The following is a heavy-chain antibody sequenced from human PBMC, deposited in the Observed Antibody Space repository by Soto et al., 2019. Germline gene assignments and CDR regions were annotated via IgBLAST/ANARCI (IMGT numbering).Heavy chain of an antibody. D-gene: IGHD1-1*01. V-gene: IGHV4-34*01. J-gene: IGHJ4*02. CDR2: INESGST. Sequence: QVQLQQWGARLVKPSETLSLSCAVYGQSFSGHSWAWIRQPPGKGLEWIGEINESGSTYYNPSLKSRVTISTDTSKNQFSLKLSSVSAADTAAYFCARGSGIVALPGELEDVKYDYWGQGTLVNVSS. CDR1: GQSFSGHS. CDR3: ARGSGIVALPGELEDVKYDY.